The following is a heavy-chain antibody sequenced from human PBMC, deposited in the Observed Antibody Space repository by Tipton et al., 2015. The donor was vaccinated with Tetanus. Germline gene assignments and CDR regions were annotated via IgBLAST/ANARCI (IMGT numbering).Heavy chain of an antibody. V-gene: IGHV5-51*01. J-gene: IGHJ4*02. CDR1: GYIFNNYW. CDR2: IYPGDSDT. D-gene: IGHD2-8*01. CDR3: ARAHCTDGVCNFDF. Sequence: VQLEQSGGEVKKPGESLKISCKGSGYIFNNYWIGWVRQKPGKGLEWMGIIYPGDSDTRYSPSFQGQVTISVDKSINTAYLQWSSLKASDTSMFYCARAHCTDGVCNFDFWGQGALVTVAS.